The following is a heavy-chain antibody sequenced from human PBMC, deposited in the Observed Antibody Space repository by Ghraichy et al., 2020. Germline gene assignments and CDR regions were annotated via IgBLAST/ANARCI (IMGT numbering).Heavy chain of an antibody. J-gene: IGHJ5*02. V-gene: IGHV4-39*01. Sequence: SETLSLTCTVSGGSISSSSYYWGWIRQPPGKGLEWIGSIYYSGSTYYNPSLKSRVTISVDTSKNQFSLKLSSVTAADTAVYYCARQEPGYDPLWFDPWGQGTLVTVSS. CDR3: ARQEPGYDPLWFDP. CDR2: IYYSGST. CDR1: GGSISSSSYY. D-gene: IGHD3-22*01.